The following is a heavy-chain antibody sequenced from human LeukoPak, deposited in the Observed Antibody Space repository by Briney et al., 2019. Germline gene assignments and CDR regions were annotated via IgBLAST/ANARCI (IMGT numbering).Heavy chain of an antibody. CDR3: ARDPVPATARHFDY. J-gene: IGHJ4*02. Sequence: GGSLRLSRAASGFTFSSYAMNWVRQAPGKGLEWVSYISSSGSTIYYADSVKGRFTISRDNSKNTLYLQMNSLRGEDTGVYYCARDPVPATARHFDYWGQGTLVTASS. CDR2: ISSSGSTI. D-gene: IGHD1-1*01. CDR1: GFTFSSYA. V-gene: IGHV3-48*03.